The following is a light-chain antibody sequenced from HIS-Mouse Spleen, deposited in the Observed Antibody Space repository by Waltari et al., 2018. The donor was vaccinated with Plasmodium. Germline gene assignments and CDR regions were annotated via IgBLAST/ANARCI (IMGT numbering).Light chain of an antibody. J-gene: IGKJ3*01. CDR2: GAS. V-gene: IGKV3-15*01. CDR3: QQYNNWSFT. Sequence: EIVMTQSPATLSVSPGERATLSCRASRSVSSNLAWFQQNPGQAPRLLIYGASTRAPGIPARFSGSGSVTEFTLTISILQSEDFAVYYCQQYNNWSFTFGPGTKVDIK. CDR1: RSVSSN.